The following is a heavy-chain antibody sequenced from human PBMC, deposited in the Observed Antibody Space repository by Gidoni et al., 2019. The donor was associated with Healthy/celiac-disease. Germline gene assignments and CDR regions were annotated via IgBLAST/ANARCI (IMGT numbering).Heavy chain of an antibody. J-gene: IGHJ4*02. CDR3: AREKYPPNYDY. CDR1: GYSISSGYY. D-gene: IGHD6-6*01. CDR2: IYHSGST. V-gene: IGHV4-38-2*02. Sequence: QVQLQESGPGLVKPSETLSLTCTVSGYSISSGYYWGWIRQPPGKGLEWIGSIYHSGSTYYNPSLKSRVTISVDTSKNQFSLKLSSVTAADTAVYYCAREKYPPNYDYWGQGTLVTVSS.